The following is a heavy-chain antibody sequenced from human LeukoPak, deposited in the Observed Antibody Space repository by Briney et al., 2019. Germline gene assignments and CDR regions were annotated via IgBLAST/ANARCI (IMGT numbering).Heavy chain of an antibody. J-gene: IGHJ4*02. CDR1: GFTFSSYG. V-gene: IGHV3-30*02. CDR2: IRYDGSNK. Sequence: TGGSLRLSCAASGFTFSSYGMHWVRQAPGKGLEWVAFIRYDGSNKYYADSVKGRITISRDNSKNTLSLQMDSLRAEDTAMYYCAKDPYDSSGYPPDWGQGTLVTVSS. CDR3: AKDPYDSSGYPPD. D-gene: IGHD3-22*01.